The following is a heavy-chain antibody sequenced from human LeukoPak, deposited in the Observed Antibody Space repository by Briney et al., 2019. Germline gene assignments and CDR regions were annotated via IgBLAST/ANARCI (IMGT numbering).Heavy chain of an antibody. Sequence: GGSLRLSCAASGFTFSSYAMHWVRQAPGKGLEWVAVISYDGSNKYYADSVKGRFTISRDNSKNTLYLQMNSLRAEDTAVYYCARDLTTTGTTPHLVWGQGTLVTVSS. CDR1: GFTFSSYA. J-gene: IGHJ4*02. V-gene: IGHV3-30-3*01. CDR3: ARDLTTTGTTPHLV. D-gene: IGHD1-1*01. CDR2: ISYDGSNK.